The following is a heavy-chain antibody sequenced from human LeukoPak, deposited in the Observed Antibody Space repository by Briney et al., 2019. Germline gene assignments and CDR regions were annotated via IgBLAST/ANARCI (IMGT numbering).Heavy chain of an antibody. Sequence: PGGSLRLSCAASGFTFSSYGMHWVRQAPGKGLEWVAVIWYDGSNKYYADSVKGRFTISRDNSKNTLYLQMNSLRAEDMAVYYCAKDNFIVATILGWYFDLWGRGTLVTVSS. CDR2: IWYDGSNK. CDR3: AKDNFIVATILGWYFDL. V-gene: IGHV3-33*06. CDR1: GFTFSSYG. J-gene: IGHJ2*01. D-gene: IGHD5-12*01.